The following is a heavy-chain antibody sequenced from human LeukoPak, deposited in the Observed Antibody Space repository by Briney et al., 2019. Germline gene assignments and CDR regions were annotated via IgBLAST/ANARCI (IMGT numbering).Heavy chain of an antibody. D-gene: IGHD3-16*01. CDR1: GGSFSGYY. V-gene: IGHV4-34*01. CDR2: ISPDGGT. CDR3: VKHGGYNFDY. J-gene: IGHJ4*02. Sequence: SETLSHTCAVYGGSFSGYYWSWIRQPPGKGLEWVWQISPDGGTIYNPSLKSRVTISLDTSKNQFSLKVNSVTAADTAVYYCVKHGGYNFDYWGQGTLVAVSS.